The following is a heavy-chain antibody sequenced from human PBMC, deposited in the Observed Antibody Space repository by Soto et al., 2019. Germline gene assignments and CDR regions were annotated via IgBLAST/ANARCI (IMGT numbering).Heavy chain of an antibody. Sequence: QVQLQESGPGLVKPSETLSLTCTVSGGSISSYYWSWIRQPPGKGLEWIGYIYYSGSTNYNPSVRGRVTISVHTSKNQLSLKLSSVTAADTDVYYCARVWGGAFDIWGQGTMVTVSS. CDR1: GGSISSYY. J-gene: IGHJ3*02. V-gene: IGHV4-59*01. D-gene: IGHD3-10*01. CDR2: IYYSGST. CDR3: ARVWGGAFDI.